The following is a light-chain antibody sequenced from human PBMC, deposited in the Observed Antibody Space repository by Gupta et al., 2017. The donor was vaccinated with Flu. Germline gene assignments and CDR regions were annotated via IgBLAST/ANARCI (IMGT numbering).Light chain of an antibody. CDR1: TSNIGAGYD. V-gene: IGLV1-40*01. CDR2: GNN. Sequence: QFVLTQPPSVSGAPGQRVPISRTGSTSNIGAGYDVHWYQQVPGRAPKRLIFGNNNRPSGVADRFSGSKSGTAASLAIAGLQAEDEADYYCQSYDNSLSGSKVFGGGTKLTVL. CDR3: QSYDNSLSGSKV. J-gene: IGLJ3*02.